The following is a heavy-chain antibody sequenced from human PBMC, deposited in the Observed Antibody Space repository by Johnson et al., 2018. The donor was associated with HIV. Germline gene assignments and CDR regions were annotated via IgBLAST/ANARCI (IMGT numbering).Heavy chain of an antibody. J-gene: IGHJ3*02. D-gene: IGHD1-26*01. V-gene: IGHV3-30*02. Sequence: QVLLVESGGGAVQPGGSLRISCTASGLTFSNYDMHWVRQSPGRWLEEVAFIQYDGKNKYYADSVKGRFTISRDNSKNTLFLQMSSLRTEDTAVYYCAARGWELQPDAFDIWGQGTMVTVSS. CDR3: AARGWELQPDAFDI. CDR1: GLTFSNYD. CDR2: IQYDGKNK.